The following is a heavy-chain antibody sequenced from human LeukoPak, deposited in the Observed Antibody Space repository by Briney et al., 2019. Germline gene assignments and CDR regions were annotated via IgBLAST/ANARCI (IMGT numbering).Heavy chain of an antibody. Sequence: SETLSLTCAVYGGSFSGYYWSWIRQPPGKGLEWIGEINHSGSTNYNPSLKSRVTISVDTSKNQFSLKLSSVTAADTAVYYCARDNFGAQTFDYWGQGTLVTVSS. J-gene: IGHJ4*02. V-gene: IGHV4-34*01. CDR1: GGSFSGYY. CDR3: ARDNFGAQTFDY. D-gene: IGHD1-26*01. CDR2: INHSGST.